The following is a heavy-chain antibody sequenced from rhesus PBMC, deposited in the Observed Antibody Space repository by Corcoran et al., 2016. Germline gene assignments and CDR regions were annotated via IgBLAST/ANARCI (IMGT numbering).Heavy chain of an antibody. CDR1: GGSIRDDYY. V-gene: IGHV4-106*01. CDR2: IYGSGRGN. Sequence: QVQLQESGPGVVKPSETLSLTCAVSGGSIRDDYYWRCIRQPTGKGLEWLGYIYGSGRGNKNNHSRKNRVIISIYTCKNRSSLKLSSVTAADTAVDYCAGRSGGYCSGGVCYGFDYWGQGVLVTVSS. D-gene: IGHD2-8*01. CDR3: AGRSGGYCSGGVCYGFDY. J-gene: IGHJ4*01.